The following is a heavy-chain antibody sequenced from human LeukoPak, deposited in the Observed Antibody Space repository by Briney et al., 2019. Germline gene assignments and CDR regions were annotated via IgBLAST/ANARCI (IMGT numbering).Heavy chain of an antibody. V-gene: IGHV3-21*01. CDR1: GFTFSSYS. CDR3: ARDGHPPVGATKGDDY. CDR2: ISSSSSYI. D-gene: IGHD1-26*01. J-gene: IGHJ4*02. Sequence: GGSLRLSCAASGFTFSSYSMNWVRQAPGKGLEWVSSISSSSSYIYYADSVKGRFTISRDNAKNSLYLQMNSLRAEDTAVYYCARDGHPPVGATKGDDYWGQGTLVTVSS.